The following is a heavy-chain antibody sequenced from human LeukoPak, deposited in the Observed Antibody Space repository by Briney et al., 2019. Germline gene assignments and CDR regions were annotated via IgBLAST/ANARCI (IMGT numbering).Heavy chain of an antibody. J-gene: IGHJ6*02. CDR2: ISGSAGST. CDR3: AKDIGLYYYDSSVTLDV. Sequence: GGSLRLSCAASGFIFISYAMSWVRQAPGKGLEWVSGISGSAGSTYYADSVKGLFTISRDNSKNTLYLQMNSLRAEDTAVYYCAKDIGLYYYDSSVTLDVWGQGTPVTVSS. D-gene: IGHD3-22*01. V-gene: IGHV3-23*01. CDR1: GFIFISYA.